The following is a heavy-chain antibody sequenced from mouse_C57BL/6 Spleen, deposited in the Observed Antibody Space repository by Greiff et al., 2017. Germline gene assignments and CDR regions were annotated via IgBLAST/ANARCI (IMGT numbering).Heavy chain of an antibody. V-gene: IGHV1-61*01. CDR3: ARSKVYDGYYEDYFDY. D-gene: IGHD2-3*01. Sequence: QVQLQQPGAELVRPGSSVKLSCKASGYTFTSYWMDWVKQRPGQGLEWIGNIYPSDSETHYNQKFKVKATLTVDKSSSTAYMQLSILTSEYSAVYYCARSKVYDGYYEDYFDYWGQCTTLTFSS. CDR1: GYTFTSYW. J-gene: IGHJ2*01. CDR2: IYPSDSET.